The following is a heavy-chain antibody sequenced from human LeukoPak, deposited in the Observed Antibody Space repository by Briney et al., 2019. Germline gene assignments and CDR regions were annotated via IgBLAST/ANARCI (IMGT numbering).Heavy chain of an antibody. V-gene: IGHV1-18*01. CDR3: ARGLPIASSSWYPFDP. CDR2: ISANNGNT. D-gene: IGHD6-13*01. J-gene: IGHJ5*02. Sequence: ASVKVSCKASGYTFTNFGINWVRQAPGQGLEWMGWISANNGNTDYAQTFQGRVTMTTDTSTSTVYMELRSLRSDDTAVYYCARGLPIASSSWYPFDPWGQGTLVTVSS. CDR1: GYTFTNFG.